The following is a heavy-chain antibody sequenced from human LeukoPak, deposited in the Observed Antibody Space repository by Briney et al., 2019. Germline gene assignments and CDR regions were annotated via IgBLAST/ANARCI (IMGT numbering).Heavy chain of an antibody. CDR2: IYYSGST. CDR3: ARATSWYRYYFDY. V-gene: IGHV4-39*07. Sequence: SETLSLTCTVSGGSISSSSYYWGWIRQPPGKGLEWIGSIYYSGSTYYNPSLKSRVTISVDTSENQFSLKLSSVTAADTAVYYCARATSWYRYYFDYWGQGTLVTVSS. D-gene: IGHD6-13*01. CDR1: GGSISSSSYY. J-gene: IGHJ4*02.